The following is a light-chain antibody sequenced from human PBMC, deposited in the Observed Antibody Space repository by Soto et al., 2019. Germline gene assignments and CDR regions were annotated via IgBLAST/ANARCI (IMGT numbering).Light chain of an antibody. J-gene: IGKJ1*01. Sequence: ANQMTQSPSSLSASVGDKVTISCRASQATRTSLVWYQQRSGRAPNLLIADASSRHSGVPSRFSGSGFGTDFNLTISGLQPEDFATYYCLQDATYPWTFGQGTRVDIK. CDR1: QATRTS. CDR3: LQDATYPWT. CDR2: DAS. V-gene: IGKV1-6*01.